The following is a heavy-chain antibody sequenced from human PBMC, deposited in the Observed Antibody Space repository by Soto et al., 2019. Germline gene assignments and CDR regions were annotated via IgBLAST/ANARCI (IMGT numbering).Heavy chain of an antibody. J-gene: IGHJ4*02. V-gene: IGHV3-53*01. CDR2: IYSGGTT. CDR3: AREGRAVPGVFDY. Sequence: EVQLVESGGGLMQPGGSLRLSCAASGFTVSGNSMSWVRQSPGKGLEWVSIIYSGGTTYSADSVKGRFTISRDNSKNTMYLQMDSLRAEETAVYYCAREGRAVPGVFDYWGQGTLVTVSS. D-gene: IGHD6-19*01. CDR1: GFTVSGNS.